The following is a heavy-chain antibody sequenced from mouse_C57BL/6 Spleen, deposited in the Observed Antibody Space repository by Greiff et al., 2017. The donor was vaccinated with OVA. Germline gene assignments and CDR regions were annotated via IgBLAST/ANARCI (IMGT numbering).Heavy chain of an antibody. CDR3: ARSGITTVVARYFDV. Sequence: EVQLQESGAELVKPGASVKLSCTASGFNIKDYYMHWVKQRTEPGLEWIGRIDPEDGETKYAPKFQGKATITADTSSNTAYLQLSSLTSEDTAVYYCARSGITTVVARYFDVWGTGTTVTVSS. CDR1: GFNIKDYY. D-gene: IGHD1-1*01. CDR2: IDPEDGET. V-gene: IGHV14-2*01. J-gene: IGHJ1*03.